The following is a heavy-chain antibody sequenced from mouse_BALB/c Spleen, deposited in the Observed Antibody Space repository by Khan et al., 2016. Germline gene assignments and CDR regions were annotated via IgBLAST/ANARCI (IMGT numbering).Heavy chain of an antibody. CDR1: GYSITSDYA. D-gene: IGHD2-14*01. Sequence: EVQLQESGPGLVKPSQSLSLTCTVTGYSITSDYAWNWIRQFPGNKLEWMGYISYSGSTSYNPSFKSRISITRDTSKNQFFLQLNSVTTEDTATYYCARGRYRYPFAYWGQGTLVTVSA. J-gene: IGHJ3*01. CDR2: ISYSGST. V-gene: IGHV3-2*02. CDR3: ARGRYRYPFAY.